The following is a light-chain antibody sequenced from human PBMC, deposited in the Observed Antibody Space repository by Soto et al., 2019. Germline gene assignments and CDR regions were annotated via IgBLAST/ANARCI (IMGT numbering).Light chain of an antibody. J-gene: IGKJ1*01. CDR1: QGVSSN. V-gene: IGKV3-15*01. CDR2: GAS. CDR3: QQYNNWPRR. Sequence: EIVRKQSPATLSVSPGARATLSCRASQGVSSNLAWYQQKPGQAPRLLLYGASTRAAGIPATFSGSGSGTEFTLTISGLQSEDFAVYYCQQYNNWPRRFGQGTKVEIK.